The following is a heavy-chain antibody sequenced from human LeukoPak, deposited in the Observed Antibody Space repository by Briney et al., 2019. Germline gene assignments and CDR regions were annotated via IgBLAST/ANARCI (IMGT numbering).Heavy chain of an antibody. CDR1: GYSFTSYW. CDR3: ARHYDVDGNTIRYDY. J-gene: IGHJ4*02. D-gene: IGHD5-24*01. Sequence: GESLKISCKGSGYSFTSYWIGWVRQMPGKGLEWMGIFYPGDSDTRYSPSFQGQVTISADKSISTAYLQWSSLKASDTDMYYCARHYDVDGNTIRYDYWGQGTLVTVSS. CDR2: FYPGDSDT. V-gene: IGHV5-51*01.